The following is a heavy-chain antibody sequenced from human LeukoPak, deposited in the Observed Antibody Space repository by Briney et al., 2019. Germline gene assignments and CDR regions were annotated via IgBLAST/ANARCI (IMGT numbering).Heavy chain of an antibody. CDR3: ARDSLSVSIAALDY. Sequence: PSETLSLTCTVSGGSISSVTYYCTWVRQPAGRGLEWIWRISTSGSANYNPSLKSRVTISVDTSKNQFSLKLSSVTAADTAVYYCARDSLSVSIAALDYWGQGTLVTVSS. D-gene: IGHD6-6*01. V-gene: IGHV4-61*02. CDR1: GGSISSVTYY. CDR2: ISTSGSA. J-gene: IGHJ4*02.